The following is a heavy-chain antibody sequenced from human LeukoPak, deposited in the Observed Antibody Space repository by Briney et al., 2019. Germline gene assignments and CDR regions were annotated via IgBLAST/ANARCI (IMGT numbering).Heavy chain of an antibody. CDR1: GFTFSSYA. Sequence: GGSLRLSCAASGFTFSSYAMSWVRQAPGKGLEWVSAISGSGGSTYHTNSVKGRLTISRDNSKNTLYLHMNSLRAEDTALYYCAKDRGSGWYYFDYWGQGTLVTVSS. CDR2: ISGSGGST. V-gene: IGHV3-23*01. CDR3: AKDRGSGWYYFDY. D-gene: IGHD6-19*01. J-gene: IGHJ4*02.